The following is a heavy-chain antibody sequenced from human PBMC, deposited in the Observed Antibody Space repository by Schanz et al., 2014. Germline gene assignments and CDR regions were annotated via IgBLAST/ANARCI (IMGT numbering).Heavy chain of an antibody. CDR3: AKDVDFWSGYYLDY. CDR2: INWSDGST. J-gene: IGHJ4*02. Sequence: EVQLLESGGGLVQPGGSLRLSCAASGFTFTNYAMTWVRQAPGKGLEWVSAINWSDGSTGYADSVKGRFTISRDNGKNSLYLQMNSLRSEDTAVYYCAKDVDFWSGYYLDYWGQGTLVTVSS. CDR1: GFTFTNYA. V-gene: IGHV3-20*04. D-gene: IGHD3-3*01.